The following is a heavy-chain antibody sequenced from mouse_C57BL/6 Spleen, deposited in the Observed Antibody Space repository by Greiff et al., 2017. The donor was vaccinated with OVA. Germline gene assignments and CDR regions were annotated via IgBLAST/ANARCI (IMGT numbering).Heavy chain of an antibody. D-gene: IGHD1-1*01. CDR2: ISDGGSYT. CDR3: ARDPGSSYDYFDY. Sequence: EVQVVESGGGLVKPGGSLKLSCAASGFTFSSYAMSWVRQTPEKRLEWVATISDGGSYTYYPDNVKGRFTISRDNAKNNLYLQMSHLKAEDTAMYYCARDPGSSYDYFDYWGQGTTLTVSS. CDR1: GFTFSSYA. V-gene: IGHV5-4*01. J-gene: IGHJ2*01.